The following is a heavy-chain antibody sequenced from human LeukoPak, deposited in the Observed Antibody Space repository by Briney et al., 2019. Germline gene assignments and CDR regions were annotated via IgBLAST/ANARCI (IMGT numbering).Heavy chain of an antibody. D-gene: IGHD6-13*01. CDR3: ARGIAAAGNFWGSYYYYYMDV. CDR2: IYTSGST. Sequence: SETLSLTCTVSGGSISSYYWSWIRQPPGKGLEGIGYIYTSGSTNYNPSLKSRVTISVDTSKNQFSLKLSSVTAADTAVYYCARGIAAAGNFWGSYYYYYMDVWGKGTTVTVSS. V-gene: IGHV4-4*09. CDR1: GGSISSYY. J-gene: IGHJ6*03.